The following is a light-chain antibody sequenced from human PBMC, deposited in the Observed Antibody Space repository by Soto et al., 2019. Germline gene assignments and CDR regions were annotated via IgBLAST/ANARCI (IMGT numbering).Light chain of an antibody. Sequence: EIVMTQSPATLSVSPGERATLSCRASQSVSSNLAWYQQKPGQAPRLLIYGASTRATGIPARFSGSGSGTEFTLTIRSRQSEDFAVYYCQQYNNWPQWTFGQGTKVEIK. CDR3: QQYNNWPQWT. CDR2: GAS. J-gene: IGKJ1*01. V-gene: IGKV3-15*01. CDR1: QSVSSN.